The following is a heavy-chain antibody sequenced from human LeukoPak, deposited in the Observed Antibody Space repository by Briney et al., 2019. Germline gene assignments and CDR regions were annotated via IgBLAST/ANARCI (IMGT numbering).Heavy chain of an antibody. J-gene: IGHJ4*02. Sequence: GGSLRLSCAASGFTFSSYAMSWVRQAPGKGLEWVSAISGSGGSTYYADSMKGRFTISRDNSKNTLYLQMNSLRAEDTAVYYCAKDLAGGSYYMEVLLRYWGQGTLVTVSS. CDR2: ISGSGGST. CDR1: GFTFSSYA. D-gene: IGHD1-26*01. V-gene: IGHV3-23*01. CDR3: AKDLAGGSYYMEVLLRY.